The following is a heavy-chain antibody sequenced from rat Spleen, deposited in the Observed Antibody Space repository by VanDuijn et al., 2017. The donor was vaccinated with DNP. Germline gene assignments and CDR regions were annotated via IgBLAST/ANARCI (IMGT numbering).Heavy chain of an antibody. D-gene: IGHD1-4*01. CDR1: GFTFNNYW. V-gene: IGHV5-31*01. CDR3: AGRPPPTRGPFDY. J-gene: IGHJ2*01. Sequence: EVQLVESGGGLVQPGGSLKLSCVASGFTFNNYWMTWIRQAPGKGLEWVASISTGGGNTYYRDSVKGRFTISRDNAKSTLYLQMDSLRSEDTATYYCAGRPPPTRGPFDYWGQGVTVTVSS. CDR2: ISTGGGNT.